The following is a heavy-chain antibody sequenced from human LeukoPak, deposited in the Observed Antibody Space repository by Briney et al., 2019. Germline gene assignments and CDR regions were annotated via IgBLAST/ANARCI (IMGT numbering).Heavy chain of an antibody. CDR2: IYSGGST. CDR3: AKGGDFWSAYSYFDY. J-gene: IGHJ4*02. V-gene: IGHV3-66*01. CDR1: GFTVSSNY. D-gene: IGHD3-3*01. Sequence: GGSLRLSCAASGFTVSSNYMSWVRQAPGKGLEGVAVIYSGGSTYYADSVKGRFTISRDNSKNTLYLQMNSMRVEDTALYYCAKGGDFWSAYSYFDYWGQGTLVTVSS.